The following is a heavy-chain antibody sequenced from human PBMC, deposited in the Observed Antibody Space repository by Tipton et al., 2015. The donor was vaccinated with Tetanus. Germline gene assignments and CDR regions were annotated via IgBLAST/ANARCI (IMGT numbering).Heavy chain of an antibody. V-gene: IGHV3-30*18. CDR1: GFTFSSYG. CDR3: AKDHDSSGFDAFDI. D-gene: IGHD3-22*01. Sequence: SLRLSCAASGFTFSSYGMHWVRQAPGKGLEWVAVISYDGSNKYYADSVKGRFTISRDNSKNTLYLQMNSLRAEDTAVYYCAKDHDSSGFDAFDIWGQGTMVTVSS. J-gene: IGHJ3*02. CDR2: ISYDGSNK.